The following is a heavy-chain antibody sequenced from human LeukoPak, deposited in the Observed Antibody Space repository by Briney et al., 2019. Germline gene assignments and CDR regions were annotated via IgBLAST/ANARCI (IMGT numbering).Heavy chain of an antibody. Sequence: GGSLRLSCAASGFTFSTYWMSWVRQAPGKGLEWVANIKQGGSDKFYVDSVKGRFTISRDNAKNSMYLQMNSLRAEDTAIYYCARVLPVASRDYWGQGTLVTVSS. J-gene: IGHJ4*02. CDR1: GFTFSTYW. D-gene: IGHD2-2*01. CDR3: ARVLPVASRDY. V-gene: IGHV3-7*01. CDR2: IKQGGSDK.